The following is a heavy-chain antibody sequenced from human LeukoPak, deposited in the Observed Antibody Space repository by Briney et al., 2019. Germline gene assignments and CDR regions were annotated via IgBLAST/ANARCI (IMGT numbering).Heavy chain of an antibody. J-gene: IGHJ4*02. CDR2: IYTSGST. Sequence: SETLPLTCTVSGGSISSYYWSWIRQPAGKGLEWIGRIYTSGSTNYNPSLKSRVTMSVDTSKNQFSLKLSSVTAADTAVYYCASSYYDILTGYSPLDYWGQGTLVTVSS. V-gene: IGHV4-4*07. D-gene: IGHD3-9*01. CDR3: ASSYYDILTGYSPLDY. CDR1: GGSISSYY.